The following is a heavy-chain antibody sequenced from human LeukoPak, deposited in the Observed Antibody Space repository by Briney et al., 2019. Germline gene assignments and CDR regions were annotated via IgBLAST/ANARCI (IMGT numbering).Heavy chain of an antibody. V-gene: IGHV4-59*01. Sequence: PSETLSLTCTVSGGSISSYYWSWIRQPPGKGLEWIGYIYYSGSTNYNPSLKSRVTISVDTSKNQFSLKLSSVTAADTAVYYCARGGYDILTGYRPFDYWGQGTLVTVSS. D-gene: IGHD3-9*01. CDR2: IYYSGST. J-gene: IGHJ4*02. CDR1: GGSISSYY. CDR3: ARGGYDILTGYRPFDY.